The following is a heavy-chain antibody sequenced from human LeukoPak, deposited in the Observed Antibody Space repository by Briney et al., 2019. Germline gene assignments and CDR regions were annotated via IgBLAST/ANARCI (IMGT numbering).Heavy chain of an antibody. J-gene: IGHJ4*02. Sequence: ASVKVSCKASGYTFTSYGISWVRQAPGQGLEWMGWISAYNGNTNYAQKLQGRVTMTTDTSTSTAYMGLRSLRSDDTAVYYCAREWDSSSWAVVTALGSYFDYWGQGTLVTVSS. V-gene: IGHV1-18*01. CDR1: GYTFTSYG. CDR2: ISAYNGNT. D-gene: IGHD6-13*01. CDR3: AREWDSSSWAVVTALGSYFDY.